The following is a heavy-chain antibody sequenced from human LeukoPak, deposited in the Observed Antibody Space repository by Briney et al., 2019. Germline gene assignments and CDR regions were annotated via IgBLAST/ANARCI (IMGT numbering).Heavy chain of an antibody. CDR3: ARRVNFYYVSRGYIRTSRYFDC. Sequence: ASVKVSCKASGYTFTSYDISWVRQATGQGLEWMGWMIPNSGNTSYAQKFQGRVTITTNTSTRTAYMELSSLRTKDTAVYYLARRVNFYYVSRGYIRTSRYFDCWGQGTLVTVSS. D-gene: IGHD3-22*01. V-gene: IGHV1-8*03. CDR2: MIPNSGNT. J-gene: IGHJ4*02. CDR1: GYTFTSYD.